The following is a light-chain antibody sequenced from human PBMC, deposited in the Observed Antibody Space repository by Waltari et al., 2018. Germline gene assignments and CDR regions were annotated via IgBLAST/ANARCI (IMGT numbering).Light chain of an antibody. V-gene: IGKV3-11*01. Sequence: EVVLTQSQATLSLSPGERVTISCRASQSITKYLAWFQQRPVQAPRLLIYDIYNRVTGIPARFSGSGSGTDFTLTISSLEPEDAAVYYCQHHNNWPYSFGQGTKLEIK. J-gene: IGKJ2*03. CDR2: DIY. CDR3: QHHNNWPYS. CDR1: QSITKY.